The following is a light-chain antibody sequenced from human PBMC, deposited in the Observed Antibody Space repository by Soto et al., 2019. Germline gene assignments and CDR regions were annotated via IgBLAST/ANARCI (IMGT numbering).Light chain of an antibody. J-gene: IGLJ2*01. V-gene: IGLV2-11*01. CDR2: DVS. Sequence: QSALTQPRSVSGSPGQSVTISCTGTSSDVGGYNYVSWYQQHPGKAPKLMIYDVSKRPSGVPDRFSGSKSGNPASLTISGLQAEDEADYYCCSYAGSYTFDVVFGGGSNLTVL. CDR3: CSYAGSYTFDVV. CDR1: SSDVGGYNY.